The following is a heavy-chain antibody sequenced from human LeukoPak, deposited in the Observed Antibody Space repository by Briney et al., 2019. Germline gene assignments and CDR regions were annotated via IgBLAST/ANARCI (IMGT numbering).Heavy chain of an antibody. V-gene: IGHV1-18*01. D-gene: IGHD2-2*03. J-gene: IGHJ4*02. CDR1: GGTFSSYA. CDR3: ARGFLGNDGC. CDR2: ISAYNGNT. Sequence: ASVNVSCKASGGTFSSYAISWVRQAPGQGPEWMGWISAYNGNTNYAQKLQGRVTMTTDTSTSTAYMELRSLRSDDTAVYYCARGFLGNDGCWGQGTLVTVSS.